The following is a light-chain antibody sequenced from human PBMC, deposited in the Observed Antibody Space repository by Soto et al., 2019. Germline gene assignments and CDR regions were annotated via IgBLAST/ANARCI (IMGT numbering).Light chain of an antibody. V-gene: IGKV3-15*01. J-gene: IGKJ2*01. CDR1: QTVGSD. Sequence: EIVLTQSPVTLSVSPGDGATLSCRASQTVGSDLAWYQQKPGQAPRLLIYGASTRATGVPARFSGSGSGTEFTLTIDNLQSDDFAVYYCQHHIDSPVTFGQGT. CDR3: QHHIDSPVT. CDR2: GAS.